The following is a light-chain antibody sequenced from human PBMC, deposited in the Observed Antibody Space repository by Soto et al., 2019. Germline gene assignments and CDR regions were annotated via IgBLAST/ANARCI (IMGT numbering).Light chain of an antibody. J-gene: IGKJ4*01. CDR2: GAS. V-gene: IGKV3-15*01. CDR1: QSVSTK. CDR3: QQYNNWPPLT. Sequence: EVVMTQSPATLSVSAGETVTLSCRASQSVSTKLAWYQQKPGLAPRLLIFGASTRATGVPARFSGSGSGTEFTLTISSLQSEDLALYYCQQYNNWPPLTFGGGTKVEIK.